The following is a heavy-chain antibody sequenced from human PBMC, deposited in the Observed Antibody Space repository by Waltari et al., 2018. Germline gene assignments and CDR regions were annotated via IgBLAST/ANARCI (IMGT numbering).Heavy chain of an antibody. V-gene: IGHV1-69-2*01. D-gene: IGHD3-10*01. CDR2: LDPDDGQD. CDR1: GDTFTDNY. Sequence: EVQLLQSGAEVKKPGTPVKISCKVSGDTFTDNYIHWIQQAPGKGLQWMGLLDPDDGQDVYAEKFQGRVTMTADTSIHTAYIELTSLTSEDTAFYDCAGALGGGISASRPFHFWGQGTMITVSS. CDR3: AGALGGGISASRPFHF. J-gene: IGHJ3*01.